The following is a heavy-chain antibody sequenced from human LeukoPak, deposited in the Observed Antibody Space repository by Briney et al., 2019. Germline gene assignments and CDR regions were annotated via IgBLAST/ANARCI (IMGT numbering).Heavy chain of an antibody. Sequence: GGSLRLSCAPSVFTLTNYAMKWVCQAPREGLEWVSGIRGRGGSTYYAGYVKGRFAISRDNSKITLYLQMTSVRAEDTALYYCATDSGDWYRLFDYWGQGTLVTVSS. CDR3: ATDSGDWYRLFDY. CDR1: VFTLTNYA. CDR2: IRGRGGST. J-gene: IGHJ4*02. V-gene: IGHV3-23*01. D-gene: IGHD2-21*02.